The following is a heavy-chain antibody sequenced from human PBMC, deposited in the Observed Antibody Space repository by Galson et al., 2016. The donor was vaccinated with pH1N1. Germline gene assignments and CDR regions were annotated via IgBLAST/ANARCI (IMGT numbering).Heavy chain of an antibody. CDR3: ARHVALDPPVRYYYIAV. Sequence: QSGAEVKKPGESLKISCKGSGYGFPTSWIGWVRQMPGKGLEWMGSIYLDDSDTRYSPSFQGQVTISADKSIRTTYLQWSSLKASDTAIYYCARHVALDPPVRYYYIAVGAKGTTVIVSS. D-gene: IGHD1-1*01. CDR2: IYLDDSDT. V-gene: IGHV5-51*01. CDR1: GYGFPTSW. J-gene: IGHJ6*03.